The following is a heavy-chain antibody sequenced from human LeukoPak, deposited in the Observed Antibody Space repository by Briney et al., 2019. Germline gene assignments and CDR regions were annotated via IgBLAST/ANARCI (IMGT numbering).Heavy chain of an antibody. CDR2: ISHTGGSP. J-gene: IGHJ4*02. CDR3: AKAGPVRGGALDS. D-gene: IGHD4/OR15-4a*01. V-gene: IGHV3-23*01. Sequence: GGSLRLSCAASGITFSSYGMSWVRQVPGKGLEWVSSISHTGGSPYYADSVTGRFSISRDNSKSTLYLQMNSLRVEDTAVYYCAKAGPVRGGALDSWGQGTLVTVSS. CDR1: GITFSSYG.